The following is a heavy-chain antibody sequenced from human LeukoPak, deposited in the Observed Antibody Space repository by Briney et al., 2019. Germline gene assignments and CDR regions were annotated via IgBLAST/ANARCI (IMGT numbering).Heavy chain of an antibody. CDR1: GFTLSNYG. J-gene: IGHJ6*02. CDR2: IWYDGSNK. V-gene: IGHV3-33*01. Sequence: PGGSLRLSCAASGFTLSNYGMHWVRQAPRKGLGWVAIIWYDGSNKYYADSVKGRFTISRDNSKNTLYLQMNSLRAEDTAVYYCARPGVITHSVAMDVWGQGTTVTVSS. CDR3: ARPGVITHSVAMDV. D-gene: IGHD3-16*02.